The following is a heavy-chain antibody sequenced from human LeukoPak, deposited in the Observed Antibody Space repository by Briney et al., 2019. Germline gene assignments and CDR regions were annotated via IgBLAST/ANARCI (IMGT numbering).Heavy chain of an antibody. CDR1: GFTFGSFA. V-gene: IGHV3-23*01. D-gene: IGHD2-2*01. J-gene: IGHJ6*03. Sequence: GSLRLSCEASGFTFGSFAISWVRPPPGKGLEWLSGISASGHYIYNADSVKDRFSISRDNSKNTLYIEMNSLRAEDTAVYYCARDGSWGDYQFYFYMDVWGKGTTVTVSS. CDR3: ARDGSWGDYQFYFYMDV. CDR2: ISASGHYI.